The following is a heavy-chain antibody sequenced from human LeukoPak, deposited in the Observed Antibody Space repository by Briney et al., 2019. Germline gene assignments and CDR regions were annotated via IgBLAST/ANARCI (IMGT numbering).Heavy chain of an antibody. J-gene: IGHJ4*02. Sequence: PGGSLRLSCAASGFTFSNYWMHWVRQAPGKGLVWVSRINSDGINTSYADSVKGRFTISRDNAKNTLNLQMNSLRAEDTAVYYCARDTLLVPFDYWGQGTLVTVSS. CDR3: ARDTLLVPFDY. CDR2: INSDGINT. V-gene: IGHV3-74*01. CDR1: GFTFSNYW. D-gene: IGHD6-6*01.